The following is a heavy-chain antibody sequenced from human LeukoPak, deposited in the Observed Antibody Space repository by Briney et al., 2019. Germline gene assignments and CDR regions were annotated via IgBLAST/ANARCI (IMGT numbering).Heavy chain of an antibody. Sequence: ASVKVSCKASGYTFTSYGISWVRQAPGQGLEWMGWISAYNGNTNYAQKLQGRVTMTTDTFTSTAYMELRSLRSDDTIVYYCARSCSSTSCLRDGNLDYWGQGTLVTVSS. D-gene: IGHD2-2*01. CDR1: GYTFTSYG. J-gene: IGHJ4*02. CDR2: ISAYNGNT. V-gene: IGHV1-18*01. CDR3: ARSCSSTSCLRDGNLDY.